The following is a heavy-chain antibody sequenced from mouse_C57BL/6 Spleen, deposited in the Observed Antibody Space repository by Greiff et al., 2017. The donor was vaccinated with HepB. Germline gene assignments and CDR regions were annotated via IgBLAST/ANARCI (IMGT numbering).Heavy chain of an antibody. Sequence: DVMLVESGGDLVKPGGSLKLSCAASGFTFSSYGMSWVRQTPDKRLEWVATISSGGSYTYYPDSVKGRFTISRDNAKNTLYLQMSSLKSEDTAMYYCARPYGSSPPYAMDYWGQGTSVTVSS. V-gene: IGHV5-6*02. CDR2: ISSGGSYT. D-gene: IGHD1-1*01. J-gene: IGHJ4*01. CDR1: GFTFSSYG. CDR3: ARPYGSSPPYAMDY.